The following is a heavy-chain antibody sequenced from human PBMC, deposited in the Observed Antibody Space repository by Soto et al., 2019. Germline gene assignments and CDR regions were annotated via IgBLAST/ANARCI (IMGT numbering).Heavy chain of an antibody. Sequence: PSETLSLTCTVSGGSISSSSYYWGWIRQPPGKGLEWIGSIFYSGSTYYNPSLKSRVTISADTSKNQFSLKLSSVTAADTAMYYCAILDYGGNSDYYSYGMDVWGQGTTVTVSS. CDR1: GGSISSSSYY. V-gene: IGHV4-39*01. CDR3: AILDYGGNSDYYSYGMDV. J-gene: IGHJ6*02. CDR2: IFYSGST. D-gene: IGHD4-17*01.